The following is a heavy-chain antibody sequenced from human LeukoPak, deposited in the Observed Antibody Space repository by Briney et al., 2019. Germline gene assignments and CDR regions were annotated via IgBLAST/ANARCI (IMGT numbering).Heavy chain of an antibody. CDR1: GFTFSSYW. Sequence: AGGSLRLSCAASGFTFSSYWMHWVRQTPGKGLECISSISSSSSTIYYADSVKGRFTISRDNAKNSLYLQMNSLRDEDTAVYYCARDVRYFDWYGFDYWGQGTLVTVSS. CDR2: ISSSSSTI. D-gene: IGHD3-9*01. CDR3: ARDVRYFDWYGFDY. J-gene: IGHJ4*02. V-gene: IGHV3-48*02.